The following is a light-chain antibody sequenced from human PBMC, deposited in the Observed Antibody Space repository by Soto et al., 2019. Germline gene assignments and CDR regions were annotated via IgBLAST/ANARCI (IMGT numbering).Light chain of an antibody. CDR2: KAS. V-gene: IGKV1-5*03. CDR3: QQYDVYSPWM. J-gene: IGKJ1*01. CDR1: QSVSRW. Sequence: DIQMTHSPSTLSASVGDIVTITCRASQSVSRWLAWYKQKPGEAPKLLIYKASNLESGVSSRFSGSGSGTEFTLTISSLQPDDSATYYCQQYDVYSPWMFGQGTKVDIK.